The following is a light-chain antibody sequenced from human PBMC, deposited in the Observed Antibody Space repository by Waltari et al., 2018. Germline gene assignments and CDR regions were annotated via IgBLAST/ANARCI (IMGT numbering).Light chain of an antibody. J-gene: IGLJ2*01. CDR2: GPA. CDR1: SLRRYY. Sequence: SSDLTQDPSLSVALGQTVRITCQGDSLRRYYASWYQQRPGQAPILGLYGPANRPSGIPDRFSGSTSGNTASLTITGAPAEDEADYYCHSRETFSTRLFGVGTSLTV. CDR3: HSRETFSTRL. V-gene: IGLV3-19*01.